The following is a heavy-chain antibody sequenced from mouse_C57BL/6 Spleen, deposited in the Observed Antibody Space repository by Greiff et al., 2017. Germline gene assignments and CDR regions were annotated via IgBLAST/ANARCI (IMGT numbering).Heavy chain of an antibody. CDR2: ISYSGST. D-gene: IGHD1-1*01. CDR3: ARGDYYGSSYNYFDY. V-gene: IGHV3-8*01. Sequence: EVMLVESGPGLAKPSQTLSLTCSVTGYSITSDYWNWIRKFPGHKLEYMGYISYSGSTYYNPSLKSRISITRDTSTNQYYLQLNSVTTEDTATYYCARGDYYGSSYNYFDYWGQGTTLTVSS. J-gene: IGHJ2*01. CDR1: GYSITSDY.